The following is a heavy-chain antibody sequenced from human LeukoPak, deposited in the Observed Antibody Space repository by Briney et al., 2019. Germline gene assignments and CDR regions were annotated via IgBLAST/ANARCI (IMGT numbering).Heavy chain of an antibody. D-gene: IGHD3-22*01. V-gene: IGHV4-59*01. CDR2: IYYSGST. CDR1: GGSISSYY. CDR3: ARCYYDSSGYYYYYYYMDV. J-gene: IGHJ6*03. Sequence: SETLSLTCTVSGGSISSYYWSWIRQPPGKGLEWIGYIYYSGSTNYNPSLKSRVTISVNTSKNQFSLKLSSVTAADTAVYYCARCYYDSSGYYYYYYYMDVWGKGTTVTVSS.